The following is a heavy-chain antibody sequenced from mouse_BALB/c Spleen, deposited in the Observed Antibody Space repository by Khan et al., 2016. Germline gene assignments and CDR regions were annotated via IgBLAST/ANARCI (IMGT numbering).Heavy chain of an antibody. CDR2: IYPSDRYT. CDR1: GYTFTSYW. Sequence: QVQLQQPGAELVKPGASVKLSCKASGYTFTSYWLNWVKQRPGQGLEWIGNIYPSDRYTNYNQKFKDMAALTVDRSSSTAYMQLSSPPSEDSAVSYCTRSGGSAYDYWGQGTALTVSA. CDR3: TRSGGSAYDY. J-gene: IGHJ2*01. V-gene: IGHV1-69*02. D-gene: IGHD1-1*01.